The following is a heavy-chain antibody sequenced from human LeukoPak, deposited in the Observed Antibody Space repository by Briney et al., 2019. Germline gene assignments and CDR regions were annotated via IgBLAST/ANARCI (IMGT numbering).Heavy chain of an antibody. CDR2: INHSGST. CDR1: GGSFSGYY. D-gene: IGHD6-19*01. Sequence: SETLSLTCAVYGGSFSGYYGSWIRQPPGKGLEWIGEINHSGSTNYNPSLKSRVTISVDTSKNQFSLKLSSVTAADTAVYYCARGRIAVAGRNWFDPWGQGALVTVSS. V-gene: IGHV4-34*01. CDR3: ARGRIAVAGRNWFDP. J-gene: IGHJ5*02.